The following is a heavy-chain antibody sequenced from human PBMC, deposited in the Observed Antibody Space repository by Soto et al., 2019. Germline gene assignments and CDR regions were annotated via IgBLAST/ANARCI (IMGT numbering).Heavy chain of an antibody. D-gene: IGHD6-19*01. V-gene: IGHV1-18*01. J-gene: IGHJ4*02. CDR1: GYTFASFG. Sequence: QVQLVQSGGEVQTPGASVKVSCTASGYTFASFGVTWVRQAPGQGLEWVGWISAYNGATHYAQKFQGRVTLTTDTSTNTVSLELRSLKADDAALYYCVRDDIAVSGATPDYWGQGTLVTVSS. CDR3: VRDDIAVSGATPDY. CDR2: ISAYNGAT.